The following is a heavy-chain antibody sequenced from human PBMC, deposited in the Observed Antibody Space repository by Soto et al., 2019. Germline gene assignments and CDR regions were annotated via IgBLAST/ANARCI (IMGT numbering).Heavy chain of an antibody. V-gene: IGHV1-69*12. D-gene: IGHD3-10*01. J-gene: IGHJ6*02. Sequence: QVQLVQSGAEVKKPGSSVKVSCKASGGTFSSYAISWVRQAPGQGLEWMGGIIPIFGTANYAQKFQGRVTIPADESTXTXXXEXXSLRSEDTAVYYCARGRYYGSGSRTDYYYYYGMDVWGQGTTVTVSS. CDR2: IIPIFGTA. CDR3: ARGRYYGSGSRTDYYYYYGMDV. CDR1: GGTFSSYA.